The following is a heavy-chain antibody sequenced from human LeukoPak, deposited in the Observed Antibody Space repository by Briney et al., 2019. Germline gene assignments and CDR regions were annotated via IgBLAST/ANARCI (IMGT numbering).Heavy chain of an antibody. V-gene: IGHV3-21*04. J-gene: IGHJ5*02. Sequence: PGGSLRLSCAASGFTFSSYSMNWVRQAPGKGLEWVSSISSSSSYIYYADSVKGRFTISRDNSKNTLYLQMNSLRAEDTAVYYCARGLGCSGGSCYSFWFDPWGQGTLVTVSS. D-gene: IGHD2-15*01. CDR1: GFTFSSYS. CDR3: ARGLGCSGGSCYSFWFDP. CDR2: ISSSSSYI.